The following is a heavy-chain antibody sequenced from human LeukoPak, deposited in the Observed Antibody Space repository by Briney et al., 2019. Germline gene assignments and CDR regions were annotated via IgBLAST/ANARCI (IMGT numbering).Heavy chain of an antibody. V-gene: IGHV4-59*08. CDR2: IYYSGST. CDR1: GGSISSYY. D-gene: IGHD3-22*01. J-gene: IGHJ4*02. Sequence: SETLSLTCTVSGGSISSYYWSWIRQPPGKGLEWIGYIYYSGSTNYNPSLKSRVTISVDTSKNQFSLKLSSVTAADTAVYYCARLVYYDSSGYLEYYFDYWGQGTLVTVSS. CDR3: ARLVYYDSSGYLEYYFDY.